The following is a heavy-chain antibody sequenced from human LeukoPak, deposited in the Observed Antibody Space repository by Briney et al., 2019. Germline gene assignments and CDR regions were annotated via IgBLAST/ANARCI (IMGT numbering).Heavy chain of an antibody. CDR3: ARDNSVGDYAWWFDP. Sequence: GASVKVSCKASGYTFTGYYMHWVRQAPGQGLEWMGWINPNTNGTNYAQKFQGRVTMTRDMSTNTDYMELSSLRSDDTAVYFCARDNSVGDYAWWFDPWGQGTLVTVSS. CDR1: GYTFTGYY. J-gene: IGHJ5*02. CDR2: INPNTNGT. D-gene: IGHD1-26*01. V-gene: IGHV1-2*02.